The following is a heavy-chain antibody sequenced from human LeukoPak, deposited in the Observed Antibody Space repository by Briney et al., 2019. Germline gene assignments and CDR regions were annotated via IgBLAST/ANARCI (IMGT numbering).Heavy chain of an antibody. D-gene: IGHD3-16*01. CDR3: AEDDYDYVSN. CDR2: ISGSGGTT. CDR1: GFTSTRSV. J-gene: IGHJ4*02. V-gene: IGHV3-23*01. Sequence: SRGSLRLSCAASGFTSTRSVMSWVCQAPGKGLEWVSAISGSGGTTYYADSVKGRFTISRDNSKNMLYLQMNSLRAEDTAIYYCAEDDYDYVSNWGQGTLVTVSS.